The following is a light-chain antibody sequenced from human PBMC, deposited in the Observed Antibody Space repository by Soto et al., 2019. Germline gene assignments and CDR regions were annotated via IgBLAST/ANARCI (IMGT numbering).Light chain of an antibody. CDR1: SSDVGGYNY. CDR3: SSYTSSSTLYV. V-gene: IGLV2-14*01. J-gene: IGLJ1*01. Sequence: QSVLTQPASVSGSPGQSITISCTGTSSDVGGYNYVSWYQQHPCKSPKLMIYDVSNRPSGVSNRFSGSKSGNTASLTISGLQAEDEADYYCSSYTSSSTLYVLGTGTKVTVL. CDR2: DVS.